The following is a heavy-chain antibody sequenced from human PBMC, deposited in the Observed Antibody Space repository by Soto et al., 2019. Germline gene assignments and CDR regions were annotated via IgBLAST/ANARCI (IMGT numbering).Heavy chain of an antibody. V-gene: IGHV4-31*03. CDR2: IYYSGST. CDR3: AGGGTIVRGVIGDDY. J-gene: IGHJ4*02. Sequence: QVQLQESGPGLVKPSQTLSLTCTVSGGSISSGGYYWSWIRQHPGKGLEWIGYIYYSGSTYYNPSRASRVTMSVDMSKKQLSVKLSSAAAADPAVYYCAGGGTIVRGVIGDDYWGQGPLVAASS. D-gene: IGHD3-10*01. CDR1: GGSISSGGYY.